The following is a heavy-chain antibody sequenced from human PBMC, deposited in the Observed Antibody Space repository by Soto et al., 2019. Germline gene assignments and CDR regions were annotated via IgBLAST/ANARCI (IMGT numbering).Heavy chain of an antibody. J-gene: IGHJ6*02. CDR2: IWYDGSNK. Sequence: QVQLVESGGGVVQPGRSLRLSCAASGFTFSSYGMHWVRQAPGKGLEWVAVIWYDGSNKYYADSVKGRFTISRDNSKNTLYLQMNCLIAEDTAVYYCATLGTSDCSSTSCYGYYYYGMDVWGQGTTVTVSS. V-gene: IGHV3-33*01. CDR1: GFTFSSYG. D-gene: IGHD2-2*01. CDR3: ATLGTSDCSSTSCYGYYYYGMDV.